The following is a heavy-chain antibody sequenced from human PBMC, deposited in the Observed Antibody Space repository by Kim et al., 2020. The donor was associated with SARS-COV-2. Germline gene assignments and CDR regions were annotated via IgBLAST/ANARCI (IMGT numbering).Heavy chain of an antibody. Sequence: ASVKVSCKASGYTFTSSSMHWVRQAPGQGLEWMGWINAGNGNTRYSEKFQGRVTLTRDTSASTVYMDLSSLTSADTAIYYCARGGGIPVNGPTVGGDYWGQGTLVTVSS. V-gene: IGHV1-3*01. J-gene: IGHJ4*02. CDR2: INAGNGNT. D-gene: IGHD6-19*01. CDR3: ARGGGIPVNGPTVGGDY. CDR1: GYTFTSSS.